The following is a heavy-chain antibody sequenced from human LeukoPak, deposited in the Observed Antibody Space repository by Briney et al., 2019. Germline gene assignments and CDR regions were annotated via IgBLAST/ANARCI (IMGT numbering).Heavy chain of an antibody. J-gene: IGHJ4*02. CDR2: ISWNSGSI. Sequence: PGGSLRLSCAASGFTFDDYAMHWVRQAPGKGLEWVSGISWNSGSIGYADSVKGRFTISRDNAKNSLYLQMNSLRAEDTALYYCAKDKYSSSSSGGYFDYWGQGTLVTVSS. CDR3: AKDKYSSSSSGGYFDY. D-gene: IGHD6-6*01. CDR1: GFTFDDYA. V-gene: IGHV3-9*01.